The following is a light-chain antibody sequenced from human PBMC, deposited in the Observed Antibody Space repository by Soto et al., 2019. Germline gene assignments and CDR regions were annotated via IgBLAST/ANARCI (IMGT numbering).Light chain of an antibody. CDR1: QSISST. Sequence: EIVMMQSPATLSLSPGERATLSCRAGQSISSTVAWYQQKAGQAPRLLVYGASTRATGIPVGFSGSGSGTEFTLTISTLQSEDSAVYYCQQYKDWPTPFGQGTKVDIK. CDR2: GAS. J-gene: IGKJ1*01. CDR3: QQYKDWPTP. V-gene: IGKV3-15*01.